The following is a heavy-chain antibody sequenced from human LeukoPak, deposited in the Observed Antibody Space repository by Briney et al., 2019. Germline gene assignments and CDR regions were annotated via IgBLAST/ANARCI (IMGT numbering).Heavy chain of an antibody. Sequence: PGGSLRLSCAASGFSFSKYWMHWARQAPGKGLMWVSRINTDGTTTDYADSVKGRFTISRDNAKNTVFLQMNRLTVEDRAVYYCLRAHDNDHSSGYSHDYWGQGTPVTVSS. CDR3: LRAHDNDHSSGYSHDY. D-gene: IGHD3-22*01. V-gene: IGHV3-74*01. J-gene: IGHJ4*02. CDR1: GFSFSKYW. CDR2: INTDGTTT.